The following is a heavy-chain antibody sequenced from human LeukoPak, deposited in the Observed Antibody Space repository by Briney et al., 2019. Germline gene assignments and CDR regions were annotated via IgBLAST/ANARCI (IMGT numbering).Heavy chain of an antibody. CDR3: ATVGVGWVAFEY. J-gene: IGHJ4*02. CDR1: GFMFSHSA. Sequence: PGGSLRLSCAASGFMFSHSAMTWVRQTPGKGLAWVSGISESGGATYYAGSAKGRFTISRDNSKNTLYLQMNSLRSDDTAVYYCATVGVGWVAFEYWGQGALVTVSS. CDR2: ISESGGAT. V-gene: IGHV3-23*01. D-gene: IGHD3-16*01.